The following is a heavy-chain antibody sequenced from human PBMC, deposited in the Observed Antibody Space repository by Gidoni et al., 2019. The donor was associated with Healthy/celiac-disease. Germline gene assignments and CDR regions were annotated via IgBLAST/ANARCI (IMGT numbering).Heavy chain of an antibody. CDR2: IRGSGGST. V-gene: IGHV3-23*01. Sequence: EVQLLESGGGLVQPGGSLRLSCAAAGFTFSSYAMSWVRQAPGKGLEWVSAIRGSGGSTYYADSVKGRFTISRDNSKNTLYLQMNSLRAEDTAVYYCAKDPGSTSLFDYWGQGTLVTVSS. CDR3: AKDPGSTSLFDY. CDR1: GFTFSSYA. J-gene: IGHJ4*02. D-gene: IGHD2-2*01.